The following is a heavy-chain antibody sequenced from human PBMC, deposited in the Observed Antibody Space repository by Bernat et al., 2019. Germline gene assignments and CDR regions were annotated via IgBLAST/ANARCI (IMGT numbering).Heavy chain of an antibody. CDR2: IWYDGSNK. Sequence: QVQLVESGGGVVQPGRSLRLSCAASGFIFSSYGMHWVRQAPGKGLEWVAVIWYDGSNKYYADSVKGRFTISRDNSKNTLYLQMNSLRAEDTAVYYCARARYFGSSTSCYPRCRTYAFDIWGQGTMVTVSS. CDR1: GFIFSSYG. CDR3: ARARYFGSSTSCYPRCRTYAFDI. J-gene: IGHJ3*02. V-gene: IGHV3-33*01. D-gene: IGHD2-2*01.